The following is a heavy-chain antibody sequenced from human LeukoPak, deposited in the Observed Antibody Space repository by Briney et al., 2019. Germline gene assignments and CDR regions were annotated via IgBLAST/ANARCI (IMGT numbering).Heavy chain of an antibody. J-gene: IGHJ6*04. D-gene: IGHD2-2*01. V-gene: IGHV3-23*01. CDR2: ISGSGGST. CDR3: ARADIVVVPAATHYYYYGMDV. CDR1: GFTFSSYA. Sequence: GGSLRLSCAASGFTFSSYAMSWVRQAPGKGLEWVSAISGSGGSTYYADSVKGRFTISRDNSKNTLYLQMNSLRAEDAAVYYCARADIVVVPAATHYYYYGMDVWGKGTTVTVSS.